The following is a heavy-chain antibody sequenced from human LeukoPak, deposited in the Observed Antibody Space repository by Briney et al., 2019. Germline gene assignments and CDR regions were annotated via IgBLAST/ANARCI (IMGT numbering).Heavy chain of an antibody. CDR3: ARDRAVATIGGVDY. D-gene: IGHD5-12*01. Sequence: ASVKVSCKASEYRFTGYYIHWVRQAPGQGLEWMGWINPNSGGTKYAQKFQGRVTMTRDTSISTAYMDLSRLRSDDTAVYYCARDRAVATIGGVDYWGQGTLVTVSS. V-gene: IGHV1-2*02. CDR1: EYRFTGYY. J-gene: IGHJ4*02. CDR2: INPNSGGT.